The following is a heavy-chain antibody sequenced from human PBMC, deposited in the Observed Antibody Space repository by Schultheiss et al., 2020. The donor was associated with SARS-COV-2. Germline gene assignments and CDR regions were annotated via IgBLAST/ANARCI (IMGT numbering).Heavy chain of an antibody. Sequence: GGSLRLSCAASGFTFISYGMHWVRQAPGKGLEWVAVIWYDGSNKYYADSVKGRFTISRDNAQNSLYLQMNSLRAEDTAVYYCAKNLRNGIPVYDYWGRGTLVTVSS. J-gene: IGHJ4*01. V-gene: IGHV3-33*03. CDR2: IWYDGSNK. CDR1: GFTFISYG. CDR3: AKNLRNGIPVYDY. D-gene: IGHD1-20*01.